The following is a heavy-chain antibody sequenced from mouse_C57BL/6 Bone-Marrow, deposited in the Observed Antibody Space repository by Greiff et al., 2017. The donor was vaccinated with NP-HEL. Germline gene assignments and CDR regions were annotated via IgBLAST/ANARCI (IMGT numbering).Heavy chain of an antibody. V-gene: IGHV1-83*01. D-gene: IGHD4-1*01. CDR1: YTFTDYYM. CDR3: RPNLYAMDY. Sequence: VQLQQSGPELVKPGASVKMSCKASGYTFTDYYMHWVKQKPGKGLEWIGEIYPGSGNTYYNEKFKGKATLTADTSSSTAYMQLSSLTSEDSAVYFCARPNLYAMDYWGQVTSVTVSS. J-gene: IGHJ4*01. CDR2: YPGSGNTY.